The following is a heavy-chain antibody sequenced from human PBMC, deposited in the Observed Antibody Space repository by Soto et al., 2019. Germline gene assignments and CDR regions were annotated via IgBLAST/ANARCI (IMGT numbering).Heavy chain of an antibody. CDR1: GFTFSTYS. V-gene: IGHV3-21*01. CDR2: ITTSSSFR. J-gene: IGHJ4*02. D-gene: IGHD2-15*01. Sequence: PGGSLRLSCAASGFTFSTYSMNWVRQAPGKGLEWVSDITTSSSFRFYADSVKGRFTISRDDAKNSLYLQMNSLRAEDTGVYYCARDLGVALATLTLDYRGQGTRVTVSS. CDR3: ARDLGVALATLTLDY.